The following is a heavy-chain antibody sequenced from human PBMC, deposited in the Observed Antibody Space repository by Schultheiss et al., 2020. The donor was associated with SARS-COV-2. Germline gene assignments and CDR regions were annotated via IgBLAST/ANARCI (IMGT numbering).Heavy chain of an antibody. Sequence: SGPTLVKPTETLTLTCTVSGFSLSNARMGVSWIRQPPGKALEWLAHIFSNDEKSYSTSLKSRLTISKDTSKSQVGLTMTNMDPVDTATYYCARIVVPAAISWFDPWGQGTLVTVSS. D-gene: IGHD2-2*01. CDR2: IFSNDEK. V-gene: IGHV2-26*01. CDR1: GFSLSNARMG. J-gene: IGHJ5*02. CDR3: ARIVVPAAISWFDP.